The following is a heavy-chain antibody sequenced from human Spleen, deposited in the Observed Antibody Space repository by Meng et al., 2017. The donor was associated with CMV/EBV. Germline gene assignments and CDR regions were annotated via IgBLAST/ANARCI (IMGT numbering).Heavy chain of an antibody. CDR2: IVHIFGTA. D-gene: IGHD3-3*01. V-gene: IGHV1-69*05. CDR1: TVSSYT. CDR3: ASTYDFWSGYYPPYFDS. Sequence: TVSSYTISGVRQAPGQGLEWMGRIVHIFGTADYAQKFQGRVAITTDESTSTAYMELSSLRSEDTALYYCASTYDFWSGYYPPYFDSWGQGTLVTVSS. J-gene: IGHJ4*02.